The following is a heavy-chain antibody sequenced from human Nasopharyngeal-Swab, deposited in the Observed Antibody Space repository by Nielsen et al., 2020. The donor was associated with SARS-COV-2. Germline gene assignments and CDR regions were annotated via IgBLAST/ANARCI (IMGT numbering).Heavy chain of an antibody. J-gene: IGHJ6*03. V-gene: IGHV4-34*01. CDR3: ARGLSGIVPSPILGLGPYYYYYYMDV. CDR2: INHSGST. Sequence: GSLRLSCAVYGGSFSADYWGWIRQPPGRGLKWIGEINHSGSTNYNPSLKSRVTISVDPSKNQFSLRLSSVTAADTAVYYCARGLSGIVPSPILGLGPYYYYYYMDVWGKGTTVTVSS. CDR1: GGSFSADY. D-gene: IGHD7-27*01.